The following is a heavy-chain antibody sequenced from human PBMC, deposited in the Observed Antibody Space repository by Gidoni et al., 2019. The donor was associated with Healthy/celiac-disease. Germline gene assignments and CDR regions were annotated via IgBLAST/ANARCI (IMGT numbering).Heavy chain of an antibody. V-gene: IGHV3-21*01. CDR1: GFTCISSS. D-gene: IGHD4-17*01. Sequence: EVQLVESGGGLVKPGGSLRLSCPPLGFTCISSSLNWVRQAPGKGLEWVSSSSSSSSYIYYADSVKGRFTISRDNAKNSLYLQMNSLRAEDTAVYYCATHSYGDYFLHSTDYGMDAWGQGTTVTVSS. J-gene: IGHJ6*02. CDR2: SSSSSSYI. CDR3: ATHSYGDYFLHSTDYGMDA.